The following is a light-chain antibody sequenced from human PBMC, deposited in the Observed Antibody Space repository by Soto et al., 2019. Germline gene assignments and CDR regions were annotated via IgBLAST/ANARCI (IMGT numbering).Light chain of an antibody. CDR2: EAS. V-gene: IGKV3-11*01. Sequence: EIVLTQSPATLSLSPGETATLSCRASQSISRSLAWYQQKPGQAPRLLIYEASNRATGIPARFSGSGSGTDFTLTIGSLESEDFAVYYCQHRSNWPLTFGGGTKVEIK. CDR1: QSISRS. CDR3: QHRSNWPLT. J-gene: IGKJ4*01.